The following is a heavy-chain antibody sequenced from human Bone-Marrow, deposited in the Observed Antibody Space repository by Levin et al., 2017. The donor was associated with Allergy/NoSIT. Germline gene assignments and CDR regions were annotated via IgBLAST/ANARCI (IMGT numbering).Heavy chain of an antibody. CDR1: GFSLSTGEMC. CDR2: IDYDGDK. V-gene: IGHV2-70*13. Sequence: SGPTLVKSTQTLTLTCDFSGFSLSTGEMCVSWIRQPPGKALEWLALIDYDGDKYYNTSLKSRLTISRDTSENQVVLKMTNMDPVDTATYFCARSRILRYGSSYPFDSWGQGILVTVSS. D-gene: IGHD6-13*01. CDR3: ARSRILRYGSSYPFDS. J-gene: IGHJ4*02.